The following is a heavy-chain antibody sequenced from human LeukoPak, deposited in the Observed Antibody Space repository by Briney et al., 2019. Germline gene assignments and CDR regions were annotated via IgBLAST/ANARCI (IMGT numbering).Heavy chain of an antibody. CDR3: VRGGESTWS. CDR1: GFTFSSYW. J-gene: IGHJ5*02. V-gene: IGHV3-74*03. Sequence: PGGSLRLSCAASGFTFSSYWMHWVRHAPGKGPVWVSRINNGGSGTTYADSVKGRFTISRDDAKNTLYLQMNSLRAEDTAVYYCVRGGESTWSWGQGTLVTVSS. CDR2: INNGGSGT. D-gene: IGHD2-15*01.